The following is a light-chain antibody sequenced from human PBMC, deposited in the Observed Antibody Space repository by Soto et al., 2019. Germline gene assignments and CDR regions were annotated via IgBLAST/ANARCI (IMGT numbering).Light chain of an antibody. V-gene: IGLV2-14*01. CDR1: STDVGGYNY. J-gene: IGLJ1*01. CDR3: GSYSSTDTPFV. CDR2: EVT. Sequence: QSVLAQPSSVSGSPGQSINISCTGTSTDVGGYNYVSWYQHHSGKAPKLLIYEVTNRPSGISDRFSGSKSVNTASLTISGLQAEDESDYYCGSYSSTDTPFVFGTGTKFTVL.